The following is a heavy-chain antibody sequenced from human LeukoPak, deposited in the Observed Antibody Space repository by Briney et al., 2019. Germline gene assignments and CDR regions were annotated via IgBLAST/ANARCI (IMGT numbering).Heavy chain of an antibody. J-gene: IGHJ6*02. CDR1: GGSISSYY. V-gene: IGHV4-59*01. CDR3: ARKTPYGMDV. CDR2: IYYSGST. Sequence: SETLSLTCTVSGGSISSYYWSWIRQPPGKGLEWIEYIYYSGSTNYNPSLKSRVTISVDTSKNQFSLKLSSVTAADTAVYYCARKTPYGMDVWGQGTTVTVSS.